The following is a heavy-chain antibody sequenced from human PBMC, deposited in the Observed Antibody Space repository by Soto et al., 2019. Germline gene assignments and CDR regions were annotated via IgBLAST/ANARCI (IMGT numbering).Heavy chain of an antibody. D-gene: IGHD6-13*01. V-gene: IGHV1-69*06. CDR1: GGTFSSYA. Sequence: QVQLVQSGAEVKKPGSSVKVSCKASGGTFSSYAISWVRQAPGQGLEWMGGTFPMFGKANYAQKFQGRVTISANKATSTAYMELSSLTSEDTAVYYYATVDISTWIAGMDVWGQGTTVTVSS. CDR2: TFPMFGKA. CDR3: ATVDISTWIAGMDV. J-gene: IGHJ6*02.